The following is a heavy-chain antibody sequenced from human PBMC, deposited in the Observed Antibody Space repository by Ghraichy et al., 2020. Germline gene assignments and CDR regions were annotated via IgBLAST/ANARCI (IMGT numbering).Heavy chain of an antibody. CDR1: GFTFSSYA. J-gene: IGHJ4*02. CDR2: ISGSGGST. CDR3: AKGGGQPASGWIQLWLRNLSYFDY. D-gene: IGHD5-18*01. Sequence: GGSLRLSCAASGFTFSSYAMSWVRQAPGKGLEWVSAISGSGGSTYYADSVKGRFTISRDNSKNTLYLQMNSLRAEDTAVYYCAKGGGQPASGWIQLWLRNLSYFDYWGQGTLVTVSS. V-gene: IGHV3-23*01.